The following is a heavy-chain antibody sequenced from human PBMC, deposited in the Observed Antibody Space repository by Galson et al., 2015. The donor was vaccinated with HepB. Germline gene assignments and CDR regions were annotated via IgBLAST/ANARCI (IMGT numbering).Heavy chain of an antibody. J-gene: IGHJ4*02. V-gene: IGHV1-69*04. Sequence: SLKVSCKASGGTFSSYTISWVRQAPGQGLEWMGRIIPILGIANYAQKFQGRVTITTDKSTSTAYMELSSLRSEDSAVYYCARDGGSGDYWGQGTLVTVSS. CDR1: GGTFSSYT. D-gene: IGHD6-19*01. CDR3: ARDGGSGDY. CDR2: IIPILGIA.